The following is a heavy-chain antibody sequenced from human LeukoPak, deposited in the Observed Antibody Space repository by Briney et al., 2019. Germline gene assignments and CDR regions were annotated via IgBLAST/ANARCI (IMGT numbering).Heavy chain of an antibody. CDR1: GFTLSSYA. V-gene: IGHV3-23*01. CDR3: AKTNRKTLGAHQHFDY. D-gene: IGHD1-26*01. Sequence: GGSLRLSCAASGFTLSSYATSWVRQAPGKGLEGGSAIIGSGGITYYTDSVKRRFTVSRDNSKNTLYLQMHSLRDEETALYYCAKTNRKTLGAHQHFDYWGQGTLVTVSS. CDR2: IIGSGGIT. J-gene: IGHJ4*02.